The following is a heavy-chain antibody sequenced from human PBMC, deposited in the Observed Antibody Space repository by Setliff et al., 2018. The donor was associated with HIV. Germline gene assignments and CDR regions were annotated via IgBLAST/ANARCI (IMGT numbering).Heavy chain of an antibody. J-gene: IGHJ6*03. CDR2: ISGLGGGTI. Sequence: GGSLRLSCATSGFTFDSYSIIWVRQAPGKGLEWVSYISGLGGGTIYYADSVRGRFTISRDDAEKSVYLHMNSLRAEDTAVYYCARAGVVEGYYYYYYMDVWGKGTTVTVSS. CDR3: ARAGVVEGYYYYYYMDV. V-gene: IGHV3-48*01. CDR1: GFTFDSYS. D-gene: IGHD2-15*01.